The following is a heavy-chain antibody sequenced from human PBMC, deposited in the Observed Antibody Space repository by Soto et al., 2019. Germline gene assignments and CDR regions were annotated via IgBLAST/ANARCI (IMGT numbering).Heavy chain of an antibody. CDR2: INAGNGNT. Sequence: ASVKVSCKASGYTFTSYAMHWVRQAPGQRLEWMGWINAGNGNTKHAQKLQGRVTMTTDTSTSTAYMELRSLRSDDTAVYYCAREPNYFDYWGQGTLVTVSS. J-gene: IGHJ4*02. V-gene: IGHV1-3*01. CDR3: AREPNYFDY. CDR1: GYTFTSYA.